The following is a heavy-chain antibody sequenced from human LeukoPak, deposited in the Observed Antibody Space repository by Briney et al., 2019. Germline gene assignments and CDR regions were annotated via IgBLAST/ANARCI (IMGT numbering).Heavy chain of an antibody. J-gene: IGHJ4*02. CDR2: MYYSGSP. CDR1: GGSISRSLYY. D-gene: IGHD3-16*01. Sequence: SSETLSLTCTVSGGSISRSLYYWNWIRQPPGRGLEWIGYMYYSGSPNYNPSLKSRVTISVDTPKNQFSLRLSSVTASDTAVYYCARGRTLGYSFDYWGQGTLVTVSS. CDR3: ARGRTLGYSFDY. V-gene: IGHV4-61*05.